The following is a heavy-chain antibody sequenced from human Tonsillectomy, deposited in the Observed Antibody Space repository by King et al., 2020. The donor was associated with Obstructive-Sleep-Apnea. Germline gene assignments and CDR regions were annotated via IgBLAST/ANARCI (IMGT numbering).Heavy chain of an antibody. CDR3: ARGGISTYCDL. D-gene: IGHD3-16*02. Sequence: QLVQSGAEVKKPGASVKVSCKASGYTFTIYAVHWVRQAPGQRLEWMGWINAGNGDTKYSQKFQDRVTITRDTSASTAYMELSSLRSDDTAVYYCARGGISTYCDLWGQGTLVTVSS. CDR2: INAGNGDT. V-gene: IGHV1-3*01. CDR1: GYTFTIYA. J-gene: IGHJ4*02.